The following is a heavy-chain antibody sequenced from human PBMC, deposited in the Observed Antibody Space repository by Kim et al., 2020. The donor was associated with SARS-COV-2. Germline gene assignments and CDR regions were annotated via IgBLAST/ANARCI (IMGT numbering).Heavy chain of an antibody. CDR2: ISGSCATI. CDR3: TSPAPGSSSGRGASDI. D-gene: IGHD3-22*01. V-gene: IGHV3-48*02. Sequence: GGSLRLSCAVSGLTFSSYSMNWVRQAPGKGLQWVAYISGSCATIYYAESVKGRFTISRDNAKNSVYLEMNSLTDEDTAVYYCTSPAPGSSSGRGASDIWGQGTMVTVSS. CDR1: GLTFSSYS. J-gene: IGHJ3*02.